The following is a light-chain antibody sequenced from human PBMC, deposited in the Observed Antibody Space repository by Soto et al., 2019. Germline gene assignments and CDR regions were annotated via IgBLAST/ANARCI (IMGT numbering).Light chain of an antibody. Sequence: EIVMTQSPATLSVSPGGRATLSCRASQSISDTLAWYQQKPGQAPRLLIYSASRGATGFPARFSGSGSGTDFTLTISSLQSEDFAVYYCQQSYSTPPGTFGQGTKVEIK. V-gene: IGKV3-15*01. CDR2: SAS. CDR3: QQSYSTPPGT. J-gene: IGKJ1*01. CDR1: QSISDT.